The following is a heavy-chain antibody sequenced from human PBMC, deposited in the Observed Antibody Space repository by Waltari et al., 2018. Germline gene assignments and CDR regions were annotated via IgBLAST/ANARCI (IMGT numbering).Heavy chain of an antibody. J-gene: IGHJ2*01. Sequence: QVQLQESGPGLVKPSETLSLTCTVSGASISSYHWSWIRQPAGKGLEQIGHIYINGSTNQNPSLKSRVTMSVDTSKSQFSLRLSSVTAADTGVYYCARVAKDRDNSAYRHFDLWGRGSLVTVSS. CDR1: GASISSYH. D-gene: IGHD2-21*01. V-gene: IGHV4-4*07. CDR2: IYINGST. CDR3: ARVAKDRDNSAYRHFDL.